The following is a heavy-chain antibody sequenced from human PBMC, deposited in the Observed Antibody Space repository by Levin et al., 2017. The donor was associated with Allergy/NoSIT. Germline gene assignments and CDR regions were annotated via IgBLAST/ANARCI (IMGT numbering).Heavy chain of an antibody. CDR2: ISYDGSKR. D-gene: IGHD3-10*01. CDR1: GFTFSSYG. CDR3: AKSGGHGDYSGY. V-gene: IGHV3-30*18. J-gene: IGHJ4*02. Sequence: GGSLRLSCAASGFTFSSYGMEWVRQAPGKGLEWVTSISYDGSKRYYVDSVKGRFTISRDNSKNMLYLEMNSLRPEDTAVYYCAKSGGHGDYSGYWGQGNLVTVSS.